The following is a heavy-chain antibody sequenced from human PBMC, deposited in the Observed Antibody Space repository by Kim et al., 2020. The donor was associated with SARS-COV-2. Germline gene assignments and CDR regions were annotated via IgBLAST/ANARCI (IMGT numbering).Heavy chain of an antibody. Sequence: SETLSLTCAVYGGSFSGYYWSWIRQPPGKGLEWIGEINHSGSTNYNPSLKSRVTISVDTSKNQFSLKLSSVTAADTAVYYCARGLGAAAGSCDYWGQG. CDR2: INHSGST. V-gene: IGHV4-34*01. CDR1: GGSFSGYY. D-gene: IGHD6-25*01. J-gene: IGHJ4*02. CDR3: ARGLGAAAGSCDY.